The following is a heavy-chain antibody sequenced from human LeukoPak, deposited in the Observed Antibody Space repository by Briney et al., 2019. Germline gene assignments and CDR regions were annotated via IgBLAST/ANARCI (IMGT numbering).Heavy chain of an antibody. CDR2: IRYDGSNE. CDR1: GFTFSSYG. CDR3: VKDWGVLPDYTADGFDI. Sequence: GGSLRLSCAASGFTFSSYGMHWVRQAPGKGLEWVAFIRYDGSNEYYAASVRGRFAISRDNSQNTLHLQMNSLRLEDTAVYYCVKDWGVLPDYTADGFDIWGPGTMVTVSS. D-gene: IGHD3-10*01. J-gene: IGHJ3*02. V-gene: IGHV3-30*02.